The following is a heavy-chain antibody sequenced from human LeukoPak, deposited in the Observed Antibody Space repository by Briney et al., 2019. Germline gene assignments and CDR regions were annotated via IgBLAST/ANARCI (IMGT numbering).Heavy chain of an antibody. CDR2: ISYDGSNK. D-gene: IGHD6-19*01. V-gene: IGHV3-30-3*01. J-gene: IGHJ2*01. CDR1: GFTFSTYA. CDR3: ARDVSSGWYWSFDL. Sequence: PGGSLRLSCAASGFTFSTYAMHWVRQAPGKGLEWVAVISYDGSNKYYTDSVKGRFTISRDNSKNTLYLKMNSLRTEDTAVYYCARDVSSGWYWSFDLWGRGTLVTVSS.